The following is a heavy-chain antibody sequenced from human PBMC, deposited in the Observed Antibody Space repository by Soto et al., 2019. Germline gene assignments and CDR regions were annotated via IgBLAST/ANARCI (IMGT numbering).Heavy chain of an antibody. Sequence: EVQLVESGGGLVQPGGSLRLSCAASGFTFSSYWMSWVRQAPGKGLEWVANIKQDGSDKNYVDSVKGRFTISRDNAKNPLYLHMNSLRADDTAVYYCAREPLGFCSGDGCYGLFDYGGQGNLVTFAS. V-gene: IGHV3-7*01. J-gene: IGHJ4*02. D-gene: IGHD2-15*01. CDR1: GFTFSSYW. CDR3: AREPLGFCSGDGCYGLFDY. CDR2: IKQDGSDK.